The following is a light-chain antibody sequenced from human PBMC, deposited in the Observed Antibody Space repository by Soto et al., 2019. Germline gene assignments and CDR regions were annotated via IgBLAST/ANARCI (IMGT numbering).Light chain of an antibody. CDR2: GAS. V-gene: IGKV3-20*01. CDR1: QSVSSSY. J-gene: IGKJ1*01. Sequence: EIVLTQSPGTLSLSPGERATLSCRASQSVSSSYLAWYQQKPGQAPRLLIYGASSRATGIPDRFSGSGSGTDFPLTISRLEPENFAMYYCQKYGSSRTFGQGTKVEIK. CDR3: QKYGSSRT.